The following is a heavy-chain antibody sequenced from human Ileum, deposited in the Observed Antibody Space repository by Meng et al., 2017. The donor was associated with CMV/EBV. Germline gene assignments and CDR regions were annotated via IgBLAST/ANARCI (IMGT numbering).Heavy chain of an antibody. Sequence: ASVKVSCKPSGYTFTDYFIHWVRQAPGQGLEWMGWINPNSGDTKYAQNFQGRVTMTRDTSISTAYMELSGLRSDDTAVYYCARDPYLRGEYTSNYYPRDWGQGTLVTVSS. CDR2: INPNSGDT. D-gene: IGHD6-13*01. V-gene: IGHV1-2*02. CDR1: GYTFTDYF. J-gene: IGHJ4*02. CDR3: ARDPYLRGEYTSNYYPRD.